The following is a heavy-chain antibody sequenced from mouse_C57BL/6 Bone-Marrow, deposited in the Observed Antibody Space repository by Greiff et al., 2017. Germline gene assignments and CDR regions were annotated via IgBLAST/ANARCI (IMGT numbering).Heavy chain of an antibody. Sequence: QVTLKVSGPGILQPSQTLSLTCSFSGFSLSTFGMGVGWIRQPSGKGLEWLAHIWWDDDKYYNPALKSRITIAKATSKHQVFLKIANVDTADTATYCCARVYYYGSSYWDFDVWGTGTTVTVAS. CDR1: GFSLSTFGMG. D-gene: IGHD1-1*01. CDR2: IWWDDDK. CDR3: ARVYYYGSSYWDFDV. J-gene: IGHJ1*03. V-gene: IGHV8-8*01.